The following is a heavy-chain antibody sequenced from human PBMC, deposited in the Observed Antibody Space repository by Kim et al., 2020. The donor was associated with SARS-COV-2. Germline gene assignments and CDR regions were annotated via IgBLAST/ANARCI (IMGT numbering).Heavy chain of an antibody. D-gene: IGHD2-2*01. J-gene: IGHJ5*02. Sequence: PRLKGRVTISVDTSKNQFSLKLSSVTAADTAVYYCARVVVVPAAPAGWFDPWGQGTLVTVSS. CDR3: ARVVVVPAAPAGWFDP. V-gene: IGHV4-59*01.